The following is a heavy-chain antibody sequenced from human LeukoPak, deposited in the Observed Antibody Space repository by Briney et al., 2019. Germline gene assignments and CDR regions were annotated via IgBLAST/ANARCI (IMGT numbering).Heavy chain of an antibody. D-gene: IGHD1-14*01. V-gene: IGHV4-34*01. CDR3: ATPPHINHRAPPHKHPGDYYYYSGMDV. Sequence: SETLSLTCAVYGGSFSGYYWSWIRQPPGKGLEWIGEINHSGSTNYNPSLKSRVTISVDTSKNQFSLKLSSVTAADTAVYYCATPPHINHRAPPHKHPGDYYYYSGMDVWGQGTTVTVSS. CDR2: INHSGST. J-gene: IGHJ6*02. CDR1: GGSFSGYY.